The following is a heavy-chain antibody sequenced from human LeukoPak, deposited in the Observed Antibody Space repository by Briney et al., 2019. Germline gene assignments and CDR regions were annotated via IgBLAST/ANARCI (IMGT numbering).Heavy chain of an antibody. Sequence: PGRSLRLSCAASGFTFSSYAMHWVRQAPGKGLEWVAVISYDGSNKYYADSVKGRFTISRDNTKNTLYLQMNSLRAEDTAVYYCAIHLAYCGGDCSSDYWGQGTLVTVSS. CDR2: ISYDGSNK. CDR1: GFTFSSYA. CDR3: AIHLAYCGGDCSSDY. J-gene: IGHJ4*02. D-gene: IGHD2-21*02. V-gene: IGHV3-30-3*01.